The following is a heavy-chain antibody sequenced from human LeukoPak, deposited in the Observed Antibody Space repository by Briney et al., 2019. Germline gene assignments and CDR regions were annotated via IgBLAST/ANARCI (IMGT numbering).Heavy chain of an antibody. CDR2: INPNSGGT. Sequence: VASVNVSCTASGYTFTGYYMHWVRQAPGQGLEWMGWINPNSGGTNYAQKFQGRVTMTRDTSISTAYMELSRLRSDDTAVYYCARAMIVVVPPDYWGQGTLVTVSS. D-gene: IGHD3-22*01. CDR3: ARAMIVVVPPDY. J-gene: IGHJ4*02. CDR1: GYTFTGYY. V-gene: IGHV1-2*02.